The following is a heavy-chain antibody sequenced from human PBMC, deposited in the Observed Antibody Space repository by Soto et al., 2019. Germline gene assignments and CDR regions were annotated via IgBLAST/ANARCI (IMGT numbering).Heavy chain of an antibody. CDR2: IYYSGST. Sequence: QVQLQEAGPGLVKPSQTLSLTCTVSGGSISSGGYYWSWIRQHPGKGLEWIGYIYYSGSTYYNPSLNRRVTISVDTSKNQFPLKLSSVTAADTAVYYCARDTGSESYLNYYYYGMDVWGQGTTVTVSS. V-gene: IGHV4-31*03. D-gene: IGHD3-10*01. CDR1: GGSISSGGYY. CDR3: ARDTGSESYLNYYYYGMDV. J-gene: IGHJ6*02.